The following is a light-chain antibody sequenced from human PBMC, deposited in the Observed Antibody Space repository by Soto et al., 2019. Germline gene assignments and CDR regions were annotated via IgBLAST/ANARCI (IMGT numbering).Light chain of an antibody. CDR3: SSYTTSSTLVV. CDR1: SSDVGSYNL. V-gene: IGLV2-14*02. J-gene: IGLJ3*02. Sequence: QSVLTQPASVSGSPGQSITISCTGTSSDVGSYNLVSWYQQHPGKAPKLMIYEGSKRPSGVSNRFSGSKSGNTASLTISGLKAEDEADYYCSSYTTSSTLVVFGGGTKLTVL. CDR2: EGS.